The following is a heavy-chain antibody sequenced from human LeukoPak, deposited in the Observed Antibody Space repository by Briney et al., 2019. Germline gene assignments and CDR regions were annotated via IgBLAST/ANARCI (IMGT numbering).Heavy chain of an antibody. V-gene: IGHV4-39*01. Sequence: SETLSLTCTVSVGPLGVVLSTWAWPPHPPGRGRGWFGGIYYSGTTYSNPSLNSRVTISRDTSKNQFSLQLHSVTAADTAVYYCVRHDGRGGATMGAWDCWGQGSLVTVSS. CDR2: IYYSGTT. D-gene: IGHD4/OR15-4a*01. CDR3: VRHDGRGGATMGAWDC. CDR1: VGPLGVVLST. J-gene: IGHJ4*02.